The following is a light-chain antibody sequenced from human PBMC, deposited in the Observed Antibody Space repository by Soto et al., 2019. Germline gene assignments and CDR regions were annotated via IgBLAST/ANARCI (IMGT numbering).Light chain of an antibody. V-gene: IGKV3-15*01. CDR3: QQYNNWPPST. Sequence: EIVMTQSPATLSVSPGERATLSCRASQSVSSNLAWYQQKPGQAPRLLIYGASTRATGIPARFSGSGSETEFTLTISSLQSEDFAVYYCQQYNNWPPSTFGGGTKVEIK. CDR2: GAS. CDR1: QSVSSN. J-gene: IGKJ4*01.